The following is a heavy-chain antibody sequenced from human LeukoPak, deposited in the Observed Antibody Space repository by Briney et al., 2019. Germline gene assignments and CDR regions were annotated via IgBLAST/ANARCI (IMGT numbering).Heavy chain of an antibody. CDR2: ISGSGGST. V-gene: IGHV3-23*01. CDR1: GFTFSSYA. CDR3: AKDFPAYYYDSSGYPPE. J-gene: IGHJ4*02. Sequence: GGSLRLSCAVSGFTFSSYAMSWVRQAPGKGLEWVSAISGSGGSTYYADSVKGRFTISRDNSKNTLYLQMNSLRAEDTAVYYCAKDFPAYYYDSSGYPPEWGQGTLVTVSS. D-gene: IGHD3-22*01.